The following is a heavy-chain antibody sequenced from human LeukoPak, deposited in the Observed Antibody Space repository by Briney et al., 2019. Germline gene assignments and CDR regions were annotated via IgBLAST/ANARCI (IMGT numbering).Heavy chain of an antibody. D-gene: IGHD3-10*01. V-gene: IGHV3-30*04. CDR1: GLTFSSYA. Sequence: GGSLRLFCAASGLTFSSYAMHWVRQAPGKGLEGVAVISYDGSNKYYADSVKGRFTISRDNSKNTLYLQMNSLRAEDTAVYYCAAEDDGEAFDIWGQGTMVTVSS. CDR2: ISYDGSNK. J-gene: IGHJ3*02. CDR3: AAEDDGEAFDI.